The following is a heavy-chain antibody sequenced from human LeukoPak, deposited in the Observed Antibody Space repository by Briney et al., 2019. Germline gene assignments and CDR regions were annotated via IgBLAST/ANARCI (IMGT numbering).Heavy chain of an antibody. V-gene: IGHV4-31*03. Sequence: TLSLTCTVSGGSISSGGYYWSWIRQHPGKGLEWIGYIYYSGSTYYNPSLKSRVTISVDTSKNQFSLKLSSVTAADTAVYYCARDRHDYSNSPPYYYYYGMDVWGQGTTVTVSS. CDR2: IYYSGST. J-gene: IGHJ6*02. CDR3: ARDRHDYSNSPPYYYYYGMDV. D-gene: IGHD4-11*01. CDR1: GGSISSGGYY.